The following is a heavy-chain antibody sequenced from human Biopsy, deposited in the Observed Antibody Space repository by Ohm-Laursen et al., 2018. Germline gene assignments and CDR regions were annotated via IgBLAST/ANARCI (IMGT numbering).Heavy chain of an antibody. D-gene: IGHD1-26*01. J-gene: IGHJ4*02. CDR3: ARDVVGRGASFFDF. CDR1: GYTFTGYH. CDR2: ISVYNGNT. V-gene: IGHV1-18*04. Sequence: ASVKVSCKASGYTFTGYHVHWVRQAPGQELERMGWISVYNGNTDYPHKFQGRVTLTTDTSTSTAYMELRSLTSDDTAIYYCARDVVGRGASFFDFWGQGISVTVSS.